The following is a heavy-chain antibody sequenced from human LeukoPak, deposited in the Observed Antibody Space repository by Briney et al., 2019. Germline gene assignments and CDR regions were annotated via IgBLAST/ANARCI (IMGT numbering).Heavy chain of an antibody. Sequence: SETLSLTCAVYGGSFSGYYWSWIRQPPGKGLEWIGLIYYSGSTNYNPSLKSRVTISVDTSKNQFSLKLSSVTAAATAVYYCDXXXXXRYYYDSSGYSYYYYYMDVWGKGTTVTISS. CDR2: IYYSGST. D-gene: IGHD3-22*01. V-gene: IGHV4-34*01. CDR3: DXXXXXRYYYDSSGYSYYYYYMDV. CDR1: GGSFSGYY. J-gene: IGHJ6*03.